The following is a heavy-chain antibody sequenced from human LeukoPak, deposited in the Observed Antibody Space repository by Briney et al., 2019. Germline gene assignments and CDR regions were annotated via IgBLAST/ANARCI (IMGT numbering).Heavy chain of an antibody. J-gene: IGHJ4*02. V-gene: IGHV1-69*13. CDR1: GGTFISYA. D-gene: IGHD2-21*02. CDR3: ARDLTSSPYCGGDCYSYFDY. Sequence: SVKVSCKASGGTFISYAISWVRQAPGQGLEWMGGIIPIFGTANYAQKFQGRVTITADESTSTAYMELSSLRSEDTAVYYCARDLTSSPYCGGDCYSYFDYWGQGTLVTVSS. CDR2: IIPIFGTA.